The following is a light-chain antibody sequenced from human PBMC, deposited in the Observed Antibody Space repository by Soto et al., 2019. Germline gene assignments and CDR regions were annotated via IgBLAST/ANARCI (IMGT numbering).Light chain of an antibody. J-gene: IGKJ4*01. CDR2: AAS. Sequence: VLTQSPGTLSLSPGERATLSCRASQSVASSHLAWYQQKPGQAPRLLIYAASRRATGIPDRFSGSGSRTDITLTISRLEPEDFAVYYCQQYGSSPPALTFGGGTKVEI. CDR3: QQYGSSPPALT. V-gene: IGKV3-20*01. CDR1: QSVASSH.